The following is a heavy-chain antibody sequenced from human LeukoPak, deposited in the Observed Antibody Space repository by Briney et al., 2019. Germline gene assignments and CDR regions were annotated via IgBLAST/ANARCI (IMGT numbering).Heavy chain of an antibody. CDR2: INPNSGGT. J-gene: IGHJ4*02. V-gene: IGHV1-2*02. Sequence: GASVKVSCTASGYTFTGYYMHWVRQAPGQGLEWMGWINPNSGGTNYAQQFQGRVTMTRDTSISTAYMELSRLRSDDTAVYYCARSFRVTMVRGVIVYWGQGTLVTVSS. CDR1: GYTFTGYY. D-gene: IGHD3-10*01. CDR3: ARSFRVTMVRGVIVY.